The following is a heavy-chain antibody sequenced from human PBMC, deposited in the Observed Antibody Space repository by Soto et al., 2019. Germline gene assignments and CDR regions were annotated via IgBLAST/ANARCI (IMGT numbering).Heavy chain of an antibody. CDR1: GYTFTSYG. J-gene: IGHJ5*02. CDR2: ISAYNGNT. V-gene: IGHV1-18*01. Sequence: ASVKVSCKASGYTFTSYGISWVRQAPGQGLEWMGWISAYNGNTNYAQKLQGRVTMTTDTSTSTAYMELRSLRSDDTAVYYCARVGNDYGDYYWFDPWGQGTLVTVSS. D-gene: IGHD4-17*01. CDR3: ARVGNDYGDYYWFDP.